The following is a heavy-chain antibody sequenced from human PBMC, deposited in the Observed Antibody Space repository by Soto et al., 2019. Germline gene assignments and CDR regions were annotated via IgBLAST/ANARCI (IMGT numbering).Heavy chain of an antibody. D-gene: IGHD6-19*01. V-gene: IGHV3-30-3*01. CDR1: RFTFSYYA. Sequence: QVQLVESGGGVVQPGRSLRLSCAASRFTFSYYAMHWIRQAPGKGLEWMAVILSDGSKQYYAESVKGRFTISRDNSKSTPYLQTNILRVDGTAGYYCLRTIAVAVPHSFDIWGQGKMVTLSS. CDR3: LRTIAVAVPHSFDI. J-gene: IGHJ3*02. CDR2: ILSDGSKQ.